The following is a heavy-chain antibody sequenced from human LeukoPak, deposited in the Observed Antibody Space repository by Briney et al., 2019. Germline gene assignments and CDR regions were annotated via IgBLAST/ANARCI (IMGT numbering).Heavy chain of an antibody. Sequence: GGSLRLSCAASGFTVSSNYMSWVRQAPGKGLEWVSVIYSGGSTYYADSVKGRFTISRGNSKNTLYLQMNSLRAEDTAVYYCARDYHSDGGSWFDPWGQGTLVTVSS. J-gene: IGHJ5*02. CDR2: IYSGGST. D-gene: IGHD3-16*01. V-gene: IGHV3-66*01. CDR3: ARDYHSDGGSWFDP. CDR1: GFTVSSNY.